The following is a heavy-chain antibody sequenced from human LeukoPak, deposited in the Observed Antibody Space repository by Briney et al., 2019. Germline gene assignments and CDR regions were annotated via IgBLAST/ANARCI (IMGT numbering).Heavy chain of an antibody. Sequence: PSETLSLTCTVSGGSASSGSYYWSWIRQPPGKGLEWTGYIYYSGSTNYNPSLKSRVTISVDTSKNQFSLKLSSVTAADTAVYYCAREGVRYSSGWYVHHFDYWGQGTLVTVSS. CDR3: AREGVRYSSGWYVHHFDY. CDR1: GGSASSGSYY. J-gene: IGHJ4*02. CDR2: IYYSGST. D-gene: IGHD6-19*01. V-gene: IGHV4-61*01.